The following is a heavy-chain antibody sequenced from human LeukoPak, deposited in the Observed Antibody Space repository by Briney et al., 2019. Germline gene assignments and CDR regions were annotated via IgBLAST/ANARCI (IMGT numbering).Heavy chain of an antibody. V-gene: IGHV4-31*03. CDR1: GGSISSGGYY. Sequence: SQTLSLTCTVSGGSISSGGYYWSWIRQHPGKGLEWIGYIYYSGSTYYNPSLKSRVTISVDTSKNQFSLKLSSVTAADTAVYYCARTDSSGWSYFDYWGQGTLVTVSS. CDR2: IYYSGST. J-gene: IGHJ4*02. CDR3: ARTDSSGWSYFDY. D-gene: IGHD6-19*01.